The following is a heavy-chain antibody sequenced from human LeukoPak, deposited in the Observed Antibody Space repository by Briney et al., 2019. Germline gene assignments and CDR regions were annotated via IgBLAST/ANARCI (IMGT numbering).Heavy chain of an antibody. CDR1: GFTFSSYA. D-gene: IGHD6-19*01. J-gene: IGHJ4*02. CDR3: ARGRIAVAPYYFDY. CDR2: ISYDGSNK. V-gene: IGHV3-30-3*01. Sequence: GGSLRLSCAASGFTFSSYAMHWVRQAPGKGLEWVAVISYDGSNKYYADSVKGRFTISRDNSKNTLYLQMNSLRAEDTAVYYCARGRIAVAPYYFDYWGQGTLVTVSS.